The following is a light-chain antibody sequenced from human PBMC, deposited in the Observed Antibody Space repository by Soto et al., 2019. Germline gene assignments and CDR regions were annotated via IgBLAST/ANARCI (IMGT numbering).Light chain of an antibody. Sequence: EIMLTQSPATLSLTPGERPTLSCRASQSVGNYLAWYQQKPGQAPRLLIYDSSSRAAGIPARFTGSGSGTDFTLTISSLEPADFALYYCQQRADWPITFGPGTKVDIK. J-gene: IGKJ3*01. CDR3: QQRADWPIT. V-gene: IGKV3-11*01. CDR2: DSS. CDR1: QSVGNY.